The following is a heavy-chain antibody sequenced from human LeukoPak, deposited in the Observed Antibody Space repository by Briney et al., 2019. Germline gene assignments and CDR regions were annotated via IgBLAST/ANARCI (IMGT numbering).Heavy chain of an antibody. V-gene: IGHV4-38-2*02. J-gene: IGHJ3*02. Sequence: SETLSLTCTVSGYSINSGYYWGWIRQSPRKGLEWIGSIYHSGSTYYNPSLKSRVTISVDTSKNQFSLKLSSVTAADTAVYYCARWCSNANCYVDDAFDIWGQGTMVTVSS. CDR2: IYHSGST. D-gene: IGHD2-2*01. CDR1: GYSINSGYY. CDR3: ARWCSNANCYVDDAFDI.